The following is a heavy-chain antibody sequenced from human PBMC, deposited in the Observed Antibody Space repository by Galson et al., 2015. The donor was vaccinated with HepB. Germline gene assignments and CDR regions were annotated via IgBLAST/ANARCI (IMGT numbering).Heavy chain of an antibody. CDR1: GFTFSSYS. CDR2: ISSSSYI. CDR3: ARELGELSSAYYFDY. V-gene: IGHV3-21*01. Sequence: SLRLSCAASGFTFSSYSMNWVRQAPGKGLEWVSSISSSSYIYYADSVKGRFTISRDNAKNSLYLQMNSLRAEDTAVYYCARELGELSSAYYFDYWGQGTLVTVSS. J-gene: IGHJ4*02. D-gene: IGHD3-16*02.